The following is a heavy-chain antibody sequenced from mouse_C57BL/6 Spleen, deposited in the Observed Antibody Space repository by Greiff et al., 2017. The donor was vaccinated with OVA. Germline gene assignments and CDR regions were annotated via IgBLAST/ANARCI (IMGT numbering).Heavy chain of an antibody. CDR3: ARLELVTWFAY. D-gene: IGHD2-13*01. CDR1: GFTFSDYY. Sequence: EVMLVESEGGLVQPGSSMKLSCTASGFTFSDYYMAWVRQVPEKGLEWVANINYDGSSTYYLDSLKSRFIISRDNAKNILYLQMSSLKSEDTATYYCARLELVTWFAYWGQGTLVTVSA. J-gene: IGHJ3*01. CDR2: INYDGSST. V-gene: IGHV5-16*01.